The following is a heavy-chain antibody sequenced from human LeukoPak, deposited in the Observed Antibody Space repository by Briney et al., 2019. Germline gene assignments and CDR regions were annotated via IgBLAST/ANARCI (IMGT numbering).Heavy chain of an antibody. V-gene: IGHV4-59*01. Sequence: SETLSLTCTVSGGSISNYWWSWIRQPPGKGLEWIGYVFDSGGTNYNPSLKSRVTISVDTSKKQFSLKLSSVSAADTAVYYCARGYSSSWNYFDYWGQGTLVTVSS. J-gene: IGHJ4*02. CDR2: VFDSGGT. D-gene: IGHD6-13*01. CDR3: ARGYSSSWNYFDY. CDR1: GGSISNYW.